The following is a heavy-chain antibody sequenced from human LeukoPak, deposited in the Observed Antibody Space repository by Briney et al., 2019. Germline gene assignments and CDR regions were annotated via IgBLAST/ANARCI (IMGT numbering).Heavy chain of an antibody. Sequence: SGGSLRLSCAASGFTFSSYAMSWVRQAPGKGLEWVSAISGSGGSTYYADSVKGRFTISRDNAKNSLFLQMNSLRAEDSAVYYCARGHSGYDFRVYWGQGILVTVSS. CDR3: ARGHSGYDFRVY. D-gene: IGHD5-12*01. V-gene: IGHV3-23*01. CDR2: ISGSGGST. CDR1: GFTFSSYA. J-gene: IGHJ4*02.